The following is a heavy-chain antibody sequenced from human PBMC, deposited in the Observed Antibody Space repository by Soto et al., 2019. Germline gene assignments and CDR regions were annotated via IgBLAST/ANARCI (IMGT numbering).Heavy chain of an antibody. D-gene: IGHD3-10*01. V-gene: IGHV3-15*07. CDR3: ATSGGSGIYYIDYFDT. J-gene: IGHJ4*02. CDR2: IKSKTDGGYK. Sequence: GGSLRLSCAASGFTFSNAWMNWVRQAPGKGLEWVGRIKSKTDGGYKYHEGFVKGRFTISRDNSKNTLYLQMNSLRAEDTAVYYCATSGGSGIYYIDYFDTWGQGTLVTVSS. CDR1: GFTFSNAW.